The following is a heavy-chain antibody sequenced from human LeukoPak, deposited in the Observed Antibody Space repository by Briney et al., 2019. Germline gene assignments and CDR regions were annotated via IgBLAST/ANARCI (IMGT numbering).Heavy chain of an antibody. D-gene: IGHD6-13*01. J-gene: IGHJ5*02. V-gene: IGHV1-69*13. CDR2: IIPIFGTA. CDR3: AREESSRLSAWFDP. Sequence: SVKLSCKASGGTFSSYAISWVRQAPGQGLEWMGGIIPIFGTANYAQKFQGRVTITADESTSTAYMELSSLRSEDTAVYYCAREESSRLSAWFDPWGQGTLVTVSS. CDR1: GGTFSSYA.